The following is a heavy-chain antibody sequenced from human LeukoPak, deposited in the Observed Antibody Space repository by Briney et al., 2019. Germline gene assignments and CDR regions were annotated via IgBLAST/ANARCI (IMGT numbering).Heavy chain of an antibody. D-gene: IGHD2-15*01. CDR2: ISSSSSTI. Sequence: GGSLRLSCAVSGFTFSSYSMNWVRQAPGKGLEWVSYISSSSSTIYYADSVKGRFTISRDNAKNSLYLQMNSLRAEDTAVYYCARPSRYCSGGSCYFDYWGQGTLVTVSS. J-gene: IGHJ4*02. CDR3: ARPSRYCSGGSCYFDY. V-gene: IGHV3-48*01. CDR1: GFTFSSYS.